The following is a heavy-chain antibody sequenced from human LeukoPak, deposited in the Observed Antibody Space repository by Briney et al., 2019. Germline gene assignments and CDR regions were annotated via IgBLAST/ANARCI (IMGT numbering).Heavy chain of an antibody. D-gene: IGHD4-23*01. CDR2: IYYSGST. CDR1: GGSISSGDYY. J-gene: IGHJ1*01. Sequence: SETLSLTCTVSGGSISSGDYYWSWIRQPPGKGLEWIGYIYYSGSTYYNPSLKSRVTISVDTSKNQFSLKLSSVTAADTAVYYCASDYVGNPEYFQHWGQGTLVTVSS. V-gene: IGHV4-30-4*01. CDR3: ASDYVGNPEYFQH.